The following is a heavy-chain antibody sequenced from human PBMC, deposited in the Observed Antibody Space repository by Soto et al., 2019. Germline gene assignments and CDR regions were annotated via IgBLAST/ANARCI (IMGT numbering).Heavy chain of an antibody. J-gene: IGHJ6*02. V-gene: IGHV5-51*01. CDR2: INPGNSDT. CDR3: MRSYGDSYYFYYGMDV. D-gene: IGHD2-21*02. CDR1: GYTFTTYA. Sequence: KVSCKTSGYTFTTYAMNWVRQMPGKGLEWMGIINPGNSDTTYSPSFQGQVTISADNSINTAYLQWSSLRASDTAMYYCMRSYGDSYYFYYGMDVWGQGTTVTVSS.